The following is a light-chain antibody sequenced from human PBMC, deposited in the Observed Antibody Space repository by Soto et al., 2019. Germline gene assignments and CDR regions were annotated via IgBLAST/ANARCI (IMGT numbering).Light chain of an antibody. Sequence: IHMTQSPSTLSVSVGDRVTITCRASQSISSWLAWYQQKPGKAPKLLIYDASSLKSGVPSRFSGSGSGTEFTLTISSLQPDDFATYYCQQYNSYPQTFGQGTKVDNK. V-gene: IGKV1-5*01. CDR2: DAS. J-gene: IGKJ1*01. CDR1: QSISSW. CDR3: QQYNSYPQT.